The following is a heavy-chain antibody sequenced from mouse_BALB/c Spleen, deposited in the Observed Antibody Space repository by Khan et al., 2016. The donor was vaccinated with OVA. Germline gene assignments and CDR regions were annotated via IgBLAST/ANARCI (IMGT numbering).Heavy chain of an antibody. Sequence: QVQLKQSGPGLVQPSQSLSITCKVSGFSLTSYGVHWVRQAPGKGLEWLGVIWSGGSTVNYAAYIYRLTIRKENSKSQVFLKLTNLQANNTAIYYCDGNDDYAEGLSYGGKGTRVTVSA. CDR3: DGNDDYAEGLSY. J-gene: IGHJ3*01. CDR1: GFSLTSYG. D-gene: IGHD2-4*01. CDR2: IWSGGST. V-gene: IGHV2-2*02.